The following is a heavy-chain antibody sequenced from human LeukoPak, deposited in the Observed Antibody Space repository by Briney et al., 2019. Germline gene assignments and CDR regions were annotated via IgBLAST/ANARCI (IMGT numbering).Heavy chain of an antibody. Sequence: PGGSLRLSCAAAGFTFNNYAMSWVRRAPGKGLKWVSGISSGGSTYYADSVKGRFTISRDNSKNTLFLQMNSLRAEDTAVYYCAKDTYSSSPYYFDYWGQGTLVTVSS. J-gene: IGHJ4*02. D-gene: IGHD6-6*01. CDR3: AKDTYSSSPYYFDY. CDR2: ISSGGST. CDR1: GFTFNNYA. V-gene: IGHV3-23*01.